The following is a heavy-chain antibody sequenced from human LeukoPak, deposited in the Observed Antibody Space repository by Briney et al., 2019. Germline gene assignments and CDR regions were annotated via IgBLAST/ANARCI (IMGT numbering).Heavy chain of an antibody. V-gene: IGHV3-74*01. J-gene: IGHJ4*02. CDR2: INNDGSGT. D-gene: IGHD2-8*01. CDR3: ARDADGPGSLIDY. Sequence: GGSLRLSCAASGFTFSTYWMQWVRQAPGKGLVWVSRINNDGSGTTYADSVKGRFTISRDNPKNTVFLQMNSLRTEDTAVYYCARDADGPGSLIDYWGQGALVTVSS. CDR1: GFTFSTYW.